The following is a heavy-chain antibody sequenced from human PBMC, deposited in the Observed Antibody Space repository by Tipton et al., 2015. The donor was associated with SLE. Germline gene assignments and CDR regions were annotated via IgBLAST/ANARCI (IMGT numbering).Heavy chain of an antibody. CDR3: ASWEASSWMDV. CDR1: GGSISSGGYY. D-gene: IGHD1-26*01. CDR2: IYYSGST. V-gene: IGHV4-31*03. Sequence: LRLSCTVSGGSISSGGYYWSWIRQHPGKGLEWIGYIYYSGSTYYNPSLKSRVTISVDTSKNQFSLKLSSVTAADTAVYYCASWEASSWMDVWGQGTTVTVSS. J-gene: IGHJ6*02.